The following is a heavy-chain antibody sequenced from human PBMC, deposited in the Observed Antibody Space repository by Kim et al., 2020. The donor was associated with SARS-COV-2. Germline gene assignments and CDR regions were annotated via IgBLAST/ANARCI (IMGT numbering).Heavy chain of an antibody. Sequence: GVSLRLSCAASGFTFNKAWMNWVRQAPGKCLEWVGLIKSETDGGKTDYAAPVKGRFTISRDDSQNTLFLQMNSLKTEDTAVYYCATARVAAGGHYYYYG. D-gene: IGHD6-13*01. CDR3: ATARVAAGGHYYYYG. CDR1: GFTFNKAW. J-gene: IGHJ6*01. CDR2: IKSETDGGKT. V-gene: IGHV3-15*01.